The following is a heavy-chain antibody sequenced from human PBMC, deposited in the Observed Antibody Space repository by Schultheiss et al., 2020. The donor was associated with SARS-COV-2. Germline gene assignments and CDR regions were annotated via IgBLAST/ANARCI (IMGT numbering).Heavy chain of an antibody. CDR3: ARLPYGDYGGFAV. CDR1: GGSISISSYY. D-gene: IGHD4-17*01. J-gene: IGHJ4*02. V-gene: IGHV4-39*01. CDR2: IYYSGTT. Sequence: SETLSLTCTVSGGSISISSYYWGWIRQPPGKGLEWIGSIYYSGTTYYNPSLKSRVTISVDTSKNQFSLKLSTVTAADTAVYYCARLPYGDYGGFAVWGQGKLVTVSS.